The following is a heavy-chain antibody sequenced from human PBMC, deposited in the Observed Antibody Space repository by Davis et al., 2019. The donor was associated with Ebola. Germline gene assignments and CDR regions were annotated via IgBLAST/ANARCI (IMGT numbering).Heavy chain of an antibody. V-gene: IGHV4-30-4*07. D-gene: IGHD3-22*01. J-gene: IGHJ4*02. CDR1: GAFVSSGGYS. CDR3: ARGDSYYDPSGYYAGPEAPDH. CDR2: YYYTGST. Sequence: SETLSLTCAVSGAFVSSGGYSWIWIRQPPGKGLEWIGYYYYTGSTYYSPSLRSRVTISVDTSNNLFSLKLPSVTAADTAVYYCARGDSYYDPSGYYAGPEAPDHWGQGTLVSVSS.